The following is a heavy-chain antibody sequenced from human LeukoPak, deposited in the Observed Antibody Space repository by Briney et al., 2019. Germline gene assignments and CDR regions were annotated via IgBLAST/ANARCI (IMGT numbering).Heavy chain of an antibody. D-gene: IGHD1-14*01. CDR2: IYSGGST. CDR3: ARVPGHYGMDV. CDR1: GFTVSSNY. Sequence: GGSLRLSCAASGFTVSSNYMSWVRQAPGQGLEWVSVIYSGGSTYYADSVKGRFTISRDNSKNTLYLQMNSLRAEDTAVYYCARVPGHYGMDVWGQGTTVTVSS. V-gene: IGHV3-53*01. J-gene: IGHJ6*02.